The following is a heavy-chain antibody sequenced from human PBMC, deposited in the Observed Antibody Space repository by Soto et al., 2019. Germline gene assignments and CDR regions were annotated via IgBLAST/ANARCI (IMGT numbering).Heavy chain of an antibody. V-gene: IGHV4-59*01. CDR2: IYYSGST. J-gene: IGHJ6*02. CDR1: GGSISSYY. CDR3: ARTLHIYYYYGMDV. Sequence: SETLSLTCTVSGGSISSYYWSWIRQPPGKGLEWIGYIYYSGSTNYNPSLKSRVTISVDTSKNQFSLKLSSVTAADTAVHYCARTLHIYYYYGMDVWGQGTTVTVSS.